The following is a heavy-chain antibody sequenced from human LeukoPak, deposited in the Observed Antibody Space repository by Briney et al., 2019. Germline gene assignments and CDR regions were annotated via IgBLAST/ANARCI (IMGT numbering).Heavy chain of an antibody. Sequence: GGSLRLSCAASGFTFSSYGMHWVRQAPGKGLEWVAFIRYDGSNKYYADTVKGRFTISRDNSKNTLYLQMNSLRAEDTAVYYCASGYSYGYGYWGQGTLVTVSS. CDR3: ASGYSYGYGY. V-gene: IGHV3-30*02. CDR1: GFTFSSYG. D-gene: IGHD5-18*01. CDR2: IRYDGSNK. J-gene: IGHJ4*02.